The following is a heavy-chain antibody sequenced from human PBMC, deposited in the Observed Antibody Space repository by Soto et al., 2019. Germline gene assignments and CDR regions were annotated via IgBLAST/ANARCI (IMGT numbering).Heavy chain of an antibody. Sequence: HPGGSLRLSCTASGFTFGDYAMSWFRQAPGKGLEWVGFIRSKAYGGTTEYAASVKGRFTISRDDSKSIAYLQMNSLKTEDTAVYCCTRDPGYDFWSGQYYYYYYGMDVWGQGTTVTVSS. CDR2: IRSKAYGGTT. J-gene: IGHJ6*02. D-gene: IGHD3-3*01. CDR3: TRDPGYDFWSGQYYYYYYGMDV. V-gene: IGHV3-49*03. CDR1: GFTFGDYA.